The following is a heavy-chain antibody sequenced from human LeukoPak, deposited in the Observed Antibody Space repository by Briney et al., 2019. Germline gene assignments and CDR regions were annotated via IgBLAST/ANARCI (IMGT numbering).Heavy chain of an antibody. V-gene: IGHV4-59*12. CDR3: ARLRFLSHMDV. Sequence: SETLSLTCTVSGGSISSYYWSWIRQPPGKGLEWIGYIYYSGSTNYNPSLKSRVTISVDTSKNQFSLKLSSVTAADTAVYYCARLRFLSHMDVWGKGTTVTVSS. J-gene: IGHJ6*03. CDR2: IYYSGST. D-gene: IGHD3-3*01. CDR1: GGSISSYY.